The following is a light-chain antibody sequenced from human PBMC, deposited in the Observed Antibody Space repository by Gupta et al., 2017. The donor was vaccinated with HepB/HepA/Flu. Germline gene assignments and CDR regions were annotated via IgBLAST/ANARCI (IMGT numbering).Light chain of an antibody. J-gene: IGKJ4*01. CDR2: EAS. V-gene: IGKV3-11*01. CDR1: QSISSY. CDR3: QQRSNWPLT. Sequence: EIVLTQSAASLSLSPGERATLACRASQSISSYLAWYQQRPGQAPRLLIYEASNRATGIPARFSGSGSGTDFTLTISILEPEDFPVYYCQQRSNWPLTFGGRTKVEIK.